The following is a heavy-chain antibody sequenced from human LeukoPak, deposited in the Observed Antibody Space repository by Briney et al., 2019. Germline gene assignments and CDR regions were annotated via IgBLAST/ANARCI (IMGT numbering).Heavy chain of an antibody. CDR2: ISPNNGDT. CDR1: GYTFTDYY. V-gene: IGHV1-2*02. CDR3: ARAHPIRSRGNSGAGHFDL. J-gene: IGHJ2*01. Sequence: ASVKVSCKASGYTFTDYYLHWVRQAPGQGLEWMGWISPNNGDTDYAQKFQGRVTMTRDTSITTAYMELSRLRSDDTALYYCARAHPIRSRGNSGAGHFDLWGRGTLVTVSS. D-gene: IGHD2-15*01.